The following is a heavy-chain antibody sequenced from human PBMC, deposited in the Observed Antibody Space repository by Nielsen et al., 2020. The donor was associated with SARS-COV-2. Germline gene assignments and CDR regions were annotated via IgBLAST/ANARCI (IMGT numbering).Heavy chain of an antibody. CDR2: LSYTGGS. V-gene: IGHV4-39*01. J-gene: IGHJ4*02. CDR3: ARQERLTGYYSIGSIDS. Sequence: WIRQPPGKGLEWIGSLSYTGGSDYNPSHKSRVSMSVDTSMNQFSLNLRSVTAADTAVYYCARQERLTGYYSIGSIDSWGQGTLVTVSS. D-gene: IGHD3-9*01.